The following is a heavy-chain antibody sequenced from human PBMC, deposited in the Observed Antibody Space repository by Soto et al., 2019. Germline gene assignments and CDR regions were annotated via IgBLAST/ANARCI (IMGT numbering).Heavy chain of an antibody. Sequence: PGGSLRLSCAASGFTFSSYAMSWVRQAPGKGLEWVSAISGSGGSTYYADSVKGRFTISRDNSKNTLYLQMNSLRAEDTAVYYCAKDRYYGDGTYYFDYWGQGTLVTVSS. CDR1: GFTFSSYA. CDR2: ISGSGGST. J-gene: IGHJ4*02. D-gene: IGHD4-17*01. V-gene: IGHV3-23*01. CDR3: AKDRYYGDGTYYFDY.